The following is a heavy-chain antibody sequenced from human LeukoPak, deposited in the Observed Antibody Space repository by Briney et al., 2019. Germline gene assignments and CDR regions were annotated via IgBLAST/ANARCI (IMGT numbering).Heavy chain of an antibody. D-gene: IGHD3-3*01. CDR2: IYYSGST. CDR3: ARLETDFWSGYPTTLNYYCGMDV. V-gene: IGHV4-59*08. J-gene: IGHJ6*02. CDR1: GGSISSYY. Sequence: SETLSLTCTVSGGSISSYYWSWIRQPPGKGLEWIGYIYYSGSTNYNPSLKSRVTISVDTSKNQFSLKLSSVTAADTAVYYCARLETDFWSGYPTTLNYYCGMDVWGQGTTVTVSS.